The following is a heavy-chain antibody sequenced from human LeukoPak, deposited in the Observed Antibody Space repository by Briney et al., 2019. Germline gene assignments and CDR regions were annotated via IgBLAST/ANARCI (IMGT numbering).Heavy chain of an antibody. CDR1: GYTFTSYG. J-gene: IGHJ3*02. V-gene: IGHV1-2*02. CDR2: INPNSGGT. CDR3: ARDFSTSFAIRAFDI. Sequence: ASVKVSCKASGYTFTSYGISWVRQAPGQGLEWMGWINPNSGGTNYAQKFQGRVTMTRDTSISTAYMELSRLRSDDTAVYYCARDFSTSFAIRAFDIWGQGTMVTVSS. D-gene: IGHD2-2*01.